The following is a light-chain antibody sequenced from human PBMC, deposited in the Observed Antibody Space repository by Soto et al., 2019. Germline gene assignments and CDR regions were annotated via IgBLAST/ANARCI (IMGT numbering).Light chain of an antibody. CDR3: SSSAGSNSPNWV. CDR2: DVT. J-gene: IGLJ3*02. V-gene: IGLV2-8*01. Sequence: QSVLTQPPSASGSPGQSVTISCTGTDSDVGGYNSVSWYQQHPGKAPKLMIFDVTERTTGVPDRFSGSKSGNTASLTVSGLQAEDDADYYCSSSAGSNSPNWVFGRGTKLTVL. CDR1: DSDVGGYNS.